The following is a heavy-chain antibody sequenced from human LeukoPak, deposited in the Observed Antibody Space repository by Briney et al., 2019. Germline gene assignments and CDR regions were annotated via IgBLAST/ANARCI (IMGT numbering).Heavy chain of an antibody. J-gene: IGHJ6*03. Sequence: NSSETLSLTCAVYGGSFSGYYWSWIRQPPGKGLEWIGEINHSGSTNYNPSLKSRVTISVDSSKKQFSLNLSSVTAADTAVYYCARAASGDAVDFYGSGRRFYSYYMDVWGKGATVTISS. CDR3: ARAASGDAVDFYGSGRRFYSYYMDV. CDR1: GGSFSGYY. CDR2: INHSGST. D-gene: IGHD3-10*01. V-gene: IGHV4-34*01.